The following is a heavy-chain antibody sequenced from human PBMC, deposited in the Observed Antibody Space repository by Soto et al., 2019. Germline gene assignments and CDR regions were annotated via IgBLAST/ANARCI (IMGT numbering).Heavy chain of an antibody. J-gene: IGHJ5*02. V-gene: IGHV4-4*07. CDR2: IYTTGNV. CDR3: VRDRLNWFDP. CDR1: GASTTIYY. Sequence: PSETLSLTCNVSGASTTIYYWSWIRQSAGKGLEWIGRIYTTGNVNYNPSLRSRATMSRDSSKNQLSLKLTSVTAADTAVYYCVRDRLNWFDPWGQGVLVTVSS.